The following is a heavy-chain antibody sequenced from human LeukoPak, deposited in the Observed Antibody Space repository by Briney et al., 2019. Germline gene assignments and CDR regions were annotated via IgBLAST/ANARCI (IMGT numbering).Heavy chain of an antibody. J-gene: IGHJ4*02. Sequence: SETLSLTCSVSDGSINSYYWNWIRRPPGKGLEWIGYIYYNGNTNYSPSLKSRVTMSVDTSKNLFSLKVSSVTAADTAVYYCARGSKYCSSTSCYAKTRALGRYYFDYWGQGTLVTVSS. CDR3: ARGSKYCSSTSCYAKTRALGRYYFDY. V-gene: IGHV4-59*01. D-gene: IGHD2-2*01. CDR1: DGSINSYY. CDR2: IYYNGNT.